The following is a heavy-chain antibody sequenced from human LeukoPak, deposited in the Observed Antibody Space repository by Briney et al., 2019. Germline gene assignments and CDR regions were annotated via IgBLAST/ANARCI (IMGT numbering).Heavy chain of an antibody. CDR1: GFTFSSYA. CDR3: AKWGTSSWSYYYYGMDV. Sequence: PGGSLRLSCAASGFTFSSYAMSWVRQAPGKGPEWVSAISGSGGSTYYADSVKGRFTISRDNSKNTLYLQMNSLRAEDTAVYYCAKWGTSSWSYYYYGMDVWGKGTTVTVSS. V-gene: IGHV3-23*01. J-gene: IGHJ6*04. D-gene: IGHD6-13*01. CDR2: ISGSGGST.